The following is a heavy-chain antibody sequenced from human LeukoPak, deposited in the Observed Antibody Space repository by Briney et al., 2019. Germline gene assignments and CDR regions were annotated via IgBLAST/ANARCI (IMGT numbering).Heavy chain of an antibody. Sequence: ASVKVSCKASGYTFTGYYMHWVRQAPGQGLEWMGRINPNSGGTNYAQKFQGRVTMTRDTSISTAYMELSRLRSDDTAVYYCARDLLVVITPRGIDVWGQGTTVTVSS. V-gene: IGHV1-2*06. CDR1: GYTFTGYY. CDR2: INPNSGGT. CDR3: ARDLLVVITPRGIDV. J-gene: IGHJ6*02. D-gene: IGHD3-22*01.